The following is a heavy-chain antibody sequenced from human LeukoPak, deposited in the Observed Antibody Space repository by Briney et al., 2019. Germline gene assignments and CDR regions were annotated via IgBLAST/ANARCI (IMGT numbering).Heavy chain of an antibody. D-gene: IGHD6-13*01. CDR2: ISYDGSNK. CDR3: AKASIAAAGSFYYYYGMDV. V-gene: IGHV3-30*18. J-gene: IGHJ6*02. Sequence: GGSLRLSCAASGFTFSSYGMHWVRQAPGKGLEWVAAISYDGSNKYYADSVKGRFTISRDNSKNTLYLQMNSLRAEDTAVYYCAKASIAAAGSFYYYYGMDVWGQGTTVTVSS. CDR1: GFTFSSYG.